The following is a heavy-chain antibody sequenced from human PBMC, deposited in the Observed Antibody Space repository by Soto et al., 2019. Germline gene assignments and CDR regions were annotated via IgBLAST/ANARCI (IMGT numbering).Heavy chain of an antibody. CDR2: IYYSGST. CDR3: ARHRARNWFDP. D-gene: IGHD6-6*01. V-gene: IGHV4-39*01. J-gene: IGHJ5*02. CDR1: GGSISSSIYY. Sequence: SEALSLTCIVSGGSISSSIYYWGWIRHPPGKGLEWIGSIYYSGSTYYNPSLKSRVTISVDMSKNQFSLKLSSVTAADTAVFYCARHRARNWFDPWGQGTLVTVSS.